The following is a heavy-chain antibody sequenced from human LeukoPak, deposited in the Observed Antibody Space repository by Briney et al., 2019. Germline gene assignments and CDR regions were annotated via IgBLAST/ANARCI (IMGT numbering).Heavy chain of an antibody. D-gene: IGHD4-17*01. Sequence: ASVKVSCKASGYTFTSYGISWVRQAPGQGLEWMGWISAYNGNTNYAQKLQGRVTMTTDTSTSTAYMELRSLRSDDTAVYYCARDVVSDCGDYVLLDYWGQGTLVTVSS. CDR1: GYTFTSYG. CDR2: ISAYNGNT. J-gene: IGHJ4*02. CDR3: ARDVVSDCGDYVLLDY. V-gene: IGHV1-18*01.